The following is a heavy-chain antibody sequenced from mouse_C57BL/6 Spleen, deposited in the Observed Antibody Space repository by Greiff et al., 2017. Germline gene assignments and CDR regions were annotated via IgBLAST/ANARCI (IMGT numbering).Heavy chain of an antibody. Sequence: EVQLVESGGDLVKPGGSLKLSCAASGFTFSSYGMSWVRQTPDKRLEWVATISSGGSYTYYPDSVKGRFTISRDNAKNTLYLQMSSLKSEDTAMYYCAREDDYDALFFDYWGQGTTLTVSS. D-gene: IGHD2-4*01. CDR2: ISSGGSYT. J-gene: IGHJ2*01. V-gene: IGHV5-6*01. CDR3: AREDDYDALFFDY. CDR1: GFTFSSYG.